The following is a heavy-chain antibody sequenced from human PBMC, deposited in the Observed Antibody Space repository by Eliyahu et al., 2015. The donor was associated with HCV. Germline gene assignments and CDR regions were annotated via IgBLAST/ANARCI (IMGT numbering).Heavy chain of an antibody. V-gene: IGHV1-46*01. CDR2: LXPVGGDT. CDR3: ATYTFGTSAFDY. CDR1: GYTFSNKY. D-gene: IGHD1-26*01. Sequence: QVQLVQSGAEVKRPGASVKVSCKTSGYTFSNKYIHWVRQAPGQGLEWMGMLXPVGGDTEYAPEFQGRVAITRDPSTRTVYVDLFSLRSEDTAVYYCATYTFGTSAFDYWGQGTLVTVSS. J-gene: IGHJ4*02.